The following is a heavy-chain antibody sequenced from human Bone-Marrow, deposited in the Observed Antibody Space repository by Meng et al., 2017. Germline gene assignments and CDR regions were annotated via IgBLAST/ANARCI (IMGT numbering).Heavy chain of an antibody. Sequence: GGSLRLSCAASGFTFDDYAMHWVRQAPGKGLEWVSGISWNSGSIGYADSVKGRFTISRDNAKNSLYLQMNSLRAEDTALYYCAKSQGYCSSTSCHDAFDIWGQGTMVTVSS. CDR3: AKSQGYCSSTSCHDAFDI. CDR2: ISWNSGSI. J-gene: IGHJ3*02. CDR1: GFTFDDYA. D-gene: IGHD2-2*01. V-gene: IGHV3-9*01.